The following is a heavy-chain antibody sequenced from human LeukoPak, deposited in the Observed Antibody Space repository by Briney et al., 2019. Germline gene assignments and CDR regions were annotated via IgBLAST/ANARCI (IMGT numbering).Heavy chain of an antibody. D-gene: IGHD3-22*01. Sequence: GGTLRLSCAASGFTFSSYGMSWVRQAPGKGLEWVSAISGSGGSTYYADSVKGRFTISRDNSKNTLYLQMNSLRAEDTAVYYCAKGVAYYESNYFDYWGQGTLVTVSS. J-gene: IGHJ4*02. CDR2: ISGSGGST. V-gene: IGHV3-23*01. CDR1: GFTFSSYG. CDR3: AKGVAYYESNYFDY.